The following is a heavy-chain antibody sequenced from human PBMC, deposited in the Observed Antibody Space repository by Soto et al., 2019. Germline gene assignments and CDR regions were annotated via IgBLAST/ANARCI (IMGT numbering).Heavy chain of an antibody. Sequence: GGSLRLSCAASGFTFSSYAMHWVRQAPGKGLEWVAVISYDGSNKYYADSVKGRFTISRDNSKNTLYLQMSSLRAEDTAVYYCARGQQKYFFGDWGQGTLVTVSS. CDR3: ARGQQKYFFGD. J-gene: IGHJ4*02. CDR1: GFTFSSYA. V-gene: IGHV3-30*14. CDR2: ISYDGSNK.